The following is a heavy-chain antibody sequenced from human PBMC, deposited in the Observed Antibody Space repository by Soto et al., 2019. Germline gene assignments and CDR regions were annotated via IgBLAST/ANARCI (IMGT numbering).Heavy chain of an antibody. D-gene: IGHD3-10*01. CDR2: INGSGGST. CDR3: AKDKPYYGSGSYQLFAMDV. J-gene: IGHJ6*02. V-gene: IGHV3-23*01. CDR1: GFTFSGGA. Sequence: GGSLRLSCAASGFTFSGGAMCWVCQAPGKGLEWVSAINGSGGSTYYADSVKGRFTISRDNSKNTLYLQMNSLRAEDTAVYYCAKDKPYYGSGSYQLFAMDVWGQGTTVTVSS.